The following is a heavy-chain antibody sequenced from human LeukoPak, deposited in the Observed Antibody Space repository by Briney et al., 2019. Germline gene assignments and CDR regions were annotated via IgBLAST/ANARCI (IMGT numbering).Heavy chain of an antibody. J-gene: IGHJ4*02. Sequence: PGRSLRLSCAASGFTFSSYGMHWVRQAPGKGLEWVAVISYDGSYKIYADSVKGRFTISRDNSKNTLYLQMNSLRAEDTAMYYCAKVGDYGDYALDYWGQGTLVTVSS. CDR3: AKVGDYGDYALDY. CDR1: GFTFSSYG. V-gene: IGHV3-30*18. CDR2: ISYDGSYK. D-gene: IGHD4-17*01.